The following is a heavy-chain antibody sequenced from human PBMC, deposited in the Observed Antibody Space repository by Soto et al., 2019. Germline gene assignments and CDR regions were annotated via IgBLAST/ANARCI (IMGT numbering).Heavy chain of an antibody. J-gene: IGHJ5*02. D-gene: IGHD6-13*01. CDR2: IYYSGST. CDR3: ATRIPPATNWFDP. CDR1: GGSISSGGYY. Sequence: TLSLTCTFSGGSISSGGYYWRWLRPHAGKGLEWIGYIYYSGSTFYNPSLKSRVTISVDTSKNQFSLKLSAVTAADTAVYYCATRIPPATNWFDPWGQGTLVTV. V-gene: IGHV4-31*03.